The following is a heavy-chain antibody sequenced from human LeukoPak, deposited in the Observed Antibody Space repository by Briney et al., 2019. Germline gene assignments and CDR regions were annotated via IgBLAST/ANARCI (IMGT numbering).Heavy chain of an antibody. CDR1: KFTFSDYS. J-gene: IGHJ4*02. Sequence: GGSLRLSCGASKFTFSDYSMNWVRQAPGKGLEWVSYISSSSSATYYADSVKGRFTISRDNAKNSLYLQMNSLRAEDTAVYYCAREAGGSGSYYNQKYWGQGTLVTVSS. V-gene: IGHV3-48*01. D-gene: IGHD3-10*01. CDR3: AREAGGSGSYYNQKY. CDR2: ISSSSSAT.